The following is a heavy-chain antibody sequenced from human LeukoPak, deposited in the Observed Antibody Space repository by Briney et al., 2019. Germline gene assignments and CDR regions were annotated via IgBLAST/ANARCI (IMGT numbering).Heavy chain of an antibody. CDR3: ARSRYCVNGICSYFDY. CDR1: GFTFSSYA. D-gene: IGHD2-8*01. J-gene: IGHJ4*02. Sequence: GGPLRLSCAASGFTFSSYAMSWVRQSPGKGLEWVSAISGSGGSTYYADSVKGRFTMSRDNAKNSLYLQMNSLRDEDTAVYYCARSRYCVNGICSYFDYWGQGTLVTVSS. V-gene: IGHV3-23*01. CDR2: ISGSGGST.